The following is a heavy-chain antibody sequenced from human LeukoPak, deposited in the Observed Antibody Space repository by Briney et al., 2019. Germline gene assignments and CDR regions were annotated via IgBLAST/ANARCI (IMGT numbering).Heavy chain of an antibody. J-gene: IGHJ4*02. Sequence: GGSLRLSCAASGFTFSSYSMNWVRQAPGKGLERVSYISSSSTIYYADSVKGRITISRDNAKNSLYLQMNSLRAEDTAVYYCARDLSSSADYWGQGTLVTVSS. CDR2: ISSSSTI. V-gene: IGHV3-48*01. CDR3: ARDLSSSADY. CDR1: GFTFSSYS. D-gene: IGHD6-6*01.